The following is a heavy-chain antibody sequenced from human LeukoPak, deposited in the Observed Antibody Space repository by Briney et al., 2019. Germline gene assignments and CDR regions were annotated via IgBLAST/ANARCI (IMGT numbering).Heavy chain of an antibody. V-gene: IGHV3-33*03. CDR1: KFTFSHYG. CDR2: VFNDGSNQ. J-gene: IGHJ4*02. D-gene: IGHD4-11*01. CDR3: AKDAERGFDYSNSLQK. Sequence: GGSLRLSCAASKFTFSHYGMRWVRQAPGKGLEWVAVVFNDGSNQYYADSVKGRFTVSRDNSQNMLYLQMNSLRPEDTAVYYCAKDAERGFDYSNSLQKWGQGTLVTVSS.